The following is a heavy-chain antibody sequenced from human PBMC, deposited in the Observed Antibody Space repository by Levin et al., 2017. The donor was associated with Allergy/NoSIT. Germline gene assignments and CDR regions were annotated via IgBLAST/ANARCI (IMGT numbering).Heavy chain of an antibody. D-gene: IGHD2-15*01. J-gene: IGHJ3*02. CDR1: GFSLSHARMG. CDR2: IFSNDEK. CDR3: ARDYCSGGSCFGEDAFDI. Sequence: SGPTLVKPTETLTLTCTVSGFSLSHARMGVSWIRQPPGKALEWLAHIFSNDEKSYSTSLKSRLTISKDTSKSQVVLTMTNMDPVDTATYYCARDYCSGGSCFGEDAFDIWGQGTMVTVSS. V-gene: IGHV2-26*01.